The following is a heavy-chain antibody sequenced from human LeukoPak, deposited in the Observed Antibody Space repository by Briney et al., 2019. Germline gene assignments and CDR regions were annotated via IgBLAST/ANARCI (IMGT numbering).Heavy chain of an antibody. CDR2: ISSSSSYI. J-gene: IGHJ5*02. CDR3: ARGGYYDSSGYFSKRDNWFDP. CDR1: GFTFSSYS. Sequence: GGSLRLSCAASGFTFSSYSMNWVRQAPGKGLEWVSSISSSSSYIYYADSVKGRFAISRDNAKNSLYLQMNSLRAEDTAVYYCARGGYYDSSGYFSKRDNWFDPWGQGTLVTVSS. V-gene: IGHV3-21*01. D-gene: IGHD3-22*01.